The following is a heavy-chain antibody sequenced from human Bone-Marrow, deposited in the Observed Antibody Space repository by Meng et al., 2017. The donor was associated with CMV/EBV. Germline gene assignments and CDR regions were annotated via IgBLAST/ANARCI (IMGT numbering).Heavy chain of an antibody. CDR2: IKQGGGEK. Sequence: GESLKISCAASGFTFSSYWMSWVRQAPGKGLEWVANIKQGGGEKSYVDSLKGRFTISRDNARNSVFLQVSGLRAEDTAVYYCARVMSGGHFSRIDSWGQGTLVTVSS. CDR1: GFTFSSYW. J-gene: IGHJ4*02. D-gene: IGHD1-26*01. V-gene: IGHV3-7*03. CDR3: ARVMSGGHFSRIDS.